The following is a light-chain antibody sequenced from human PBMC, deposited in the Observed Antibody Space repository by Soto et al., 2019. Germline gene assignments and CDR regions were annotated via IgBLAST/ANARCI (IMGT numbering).Light chain of an antibody. J-gene: IGKJ4*01. CDR1: QSVSSY. V-gene: IGKV3-11*01. CDR2: DAS. Sequence: EIVLTQSPATLSLSPGERATLSCRASQSVSSYLAWYQQKPGQAPRLLIYDASNRATGIPARFSGSGSGTDFTLTISSLEPEDFAVYYWQQRSNWPQASLTFGGGTKVEIK. CDR3: QQRSNWPQASLT.